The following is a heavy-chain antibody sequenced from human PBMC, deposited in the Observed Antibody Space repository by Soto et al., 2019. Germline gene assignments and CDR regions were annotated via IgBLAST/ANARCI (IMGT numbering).Heavy chain of an antibody. Sequence: ASVKVSCKASGYTFTSYGISWVRQAPGQGLEWMGWNSAYNGNTNYAQKLQGRVTMTTDTSTSTAYMELRSLRSDDTAVYYCARGPNNWNVLDYYYGMDVWGQGTTVTVSS. D-gene: IGHD1-20*01. CDR2: NSAYNGNT. V-gene: IGHV1-18*01. J-gene: IGHJ6*02. CDR1: GYTFTSYG. CDR3: ARGPNNWNVLDYYYGMDV.